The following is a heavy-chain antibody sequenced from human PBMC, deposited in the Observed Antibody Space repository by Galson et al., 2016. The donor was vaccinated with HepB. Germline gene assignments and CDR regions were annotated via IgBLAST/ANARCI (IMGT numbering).Heavy chain of an antibody. CDR2: IGTNNANT. CDR1: GYAFSTYG. Sequence: SVKVSCKASGYAFSTYGFSWMRQAPGQRLEWLGWIGTNNANTHYAEKVQGRVTMTVDTSTSTAYLELRSLRSDDTAVYCCARDRLTTAAVVACDFWGQGTLVTVSS. CDR3: ARDRLTTAAVVACDF. D-gene: IGHD3-22*01. J-gene: IGHJ4*02. V-gene: IGHV1-18*01.